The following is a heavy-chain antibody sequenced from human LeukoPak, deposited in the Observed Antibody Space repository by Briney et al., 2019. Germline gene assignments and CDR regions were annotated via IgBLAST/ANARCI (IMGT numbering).Heavy chain of an antibody. CDR3: AREGGYCSSTSCPRNYYYGMDV. Sequence: SETLSLTCTVSGGSISSYYWSWIRQPPGKGLERIGYIYYSGSTNYNPSLKSRVTISVDTSKNQFSLKLSSVTAADTAVYYGAREGGYCSSTSCPRNYYYGMDVWGKGTTVTVSS. J-gene: IGHJ6*04. D-gene: IGHD2-2*01. CDR1: GGSISSYY. CDR2: IYYSGST. V-gene: IGHV4-59*01.